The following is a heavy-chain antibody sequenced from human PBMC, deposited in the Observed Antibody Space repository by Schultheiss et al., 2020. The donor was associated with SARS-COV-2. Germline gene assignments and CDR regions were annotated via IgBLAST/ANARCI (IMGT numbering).Heavy chain of an antibody. V-gene: IGHV3-33*01. D-gene: IGHD2-21*01. CDR2: IWYDGSKK. Sequence: GESLKISCAASGFTFSSNGMHWVRQAPGKGLEWVALIWYDGSKKYYADSVKGRFTISRDNSKNTLYLQMNSLRAEDTAVYYCARVRGGDHFDYWGQGTLVTVSS. CDR3: ARVRGGDHFDY. CDR1: GFTFSSNG. J-gene: IGHJ4*02.